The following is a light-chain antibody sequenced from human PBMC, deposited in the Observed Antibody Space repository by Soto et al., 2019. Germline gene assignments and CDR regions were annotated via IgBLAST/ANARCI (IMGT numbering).Light chain of an antibody. Sequence: EIVLTQSPGTLSLSPGERATLSCRASQSVSSSYLAWYQQKPGQAPRLLIYGASSRATGSPDRFSGSGSGTDVTLTISRLEPEDLAVDDCQQYGSSPLTVGGGTKVEIK. CDR1: QSVSSSY. J-gene: IGKJ4*01. CDR2: GAS. CDR3: QQYGSSPLT. V-gene: IGKV3-20*01.